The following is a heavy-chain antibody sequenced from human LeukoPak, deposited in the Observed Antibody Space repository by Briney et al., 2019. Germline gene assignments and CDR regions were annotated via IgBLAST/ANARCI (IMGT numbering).Heavy chain of an antibody. J-gene: IGHJ4*02. Sequence: GASVKVSCKASGYSFSDYSMHWVRQAPGQGLEWMGRINPNSGGTSYAQNFQGRVSMTSDTSISTTYMELSGLTSDDTAVYYCARGGSGSGYLYYFDFWGQGTLVSVSS. D-gene: IGHD3-10*01. CDR2: INPNSGGT. CDR3: ARGGSGSGYLYYFDF. V-gene: IGHV1-2*06. CDR1: GYSFSDYS.